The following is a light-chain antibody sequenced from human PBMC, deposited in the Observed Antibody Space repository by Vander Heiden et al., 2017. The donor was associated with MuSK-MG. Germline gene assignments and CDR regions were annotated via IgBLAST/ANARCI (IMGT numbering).Light chain of an antibody. CDR3: QQLNSYPPN. V-gene: IGKV1-9*01. Sequence: DIQLTQSPSFLSASVGDRVTITCRASQGISSYLDWYQQKPEKAPKLLIYAASTLQSGVPSRFSGSGSGTEFTPTISSLQPEDFATYYCQQLNSYPPNFGQGTRLEIK. CDR1: QGISSY. CDR2: AAS. J-gene: IGKJ5*01.